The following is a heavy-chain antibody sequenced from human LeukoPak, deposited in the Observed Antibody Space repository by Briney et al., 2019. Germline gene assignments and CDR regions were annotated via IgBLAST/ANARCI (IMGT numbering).Heavy chain of an antibody. D-gene: IGHD2-21*01. J-gene: IGHJ4*02. CDR1: GGSITSSSHY. CDR3: ARHLAGHFGGFFFDY. CDR2: IYYSGST. Sequence: SETLSLTCIVSGGSITSSSHYWGWIRQPPGKGLEWIGNIYYSGSTYYNPSLKSRVTISVDTSKNQFSLKLSSVTAADTAVYYCARHLAGHFGGFFFDYWGQGTLVTVPS. V-gene: IGHV4-39*07.